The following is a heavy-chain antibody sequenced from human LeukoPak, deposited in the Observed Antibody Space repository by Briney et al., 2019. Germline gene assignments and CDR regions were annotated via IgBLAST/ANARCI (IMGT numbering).Heavy chain of an antibody. D-gene: IGHD5-18*01. Sequence: ASVKVSCNASGYTFTGYYMHWVRQAPGQELEWMGLTNTNSGGTNYAEKFQGRVTMTRDTSISRAYMELSRLRSDDTAVYYCARDQKYSYGALDIWGQGTMVTVSS. CDR3: ARDQKYSYGALDI. CDR2: TNTNSGGT. J-gene: IGHJ3*02. CDR1: GYTFTGYY. V-gene: IGHV1-2*02.